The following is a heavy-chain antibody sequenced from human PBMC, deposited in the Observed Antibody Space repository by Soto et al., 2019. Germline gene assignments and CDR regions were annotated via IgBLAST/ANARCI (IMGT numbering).Heavy chain of an antibody. V-gene: IGHV1-69*10. J-gene: IGHJ6*02. CDR1: GGTFSSYA. D-gene: IGHD4-17*01. CDR3: AKGMTTVGTDDYYYGMDV. CDR2: IIPILGIA. Sequence: ASVKVSCKASGGTFSSYAISWVRQAPGQGLEWMGGIIPILGIANYAQKFQGRVTITADKSTSTAYMELSSLRSEDTAVYYCAKGMTTVGTDDYYYGMDVWGQGTTVTVSS.